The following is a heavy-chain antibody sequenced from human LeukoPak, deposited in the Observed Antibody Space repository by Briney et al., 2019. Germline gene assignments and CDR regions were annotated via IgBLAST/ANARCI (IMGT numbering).Heavy chain of an antibody. CDR3: ARRLLPIAAAGRIDS. CDR2: IYHSGST. J-gene: IGHJ4*02. CDR1: GDSISSGYY. Sequence: SETLSLTCTVSGDSISSGYYWGWIRQPPGKGLEWIGSIYHSGSTYYNPSLKSRVTISVDTSKNQFSLKLSSVTAADTAVYYCARRLLPIAAAGRIDSWGQGTLVTVSS. V-gene: IGHV4-38-2*02. D-gene: IGHD6-13*01.